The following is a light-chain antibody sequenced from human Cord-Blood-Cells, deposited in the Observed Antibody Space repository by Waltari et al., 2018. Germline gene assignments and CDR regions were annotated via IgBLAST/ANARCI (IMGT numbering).Light chain of an antibody. Sequence: QSALTQPASVSGSPGQSITISCTGTSSDVGGYTYVSWYQQHPGKAPKRMIYDVSNRPSGVSNRFSGSKSGNTASLTISGRQAEDEADYYCSSYTSSSTWVFGGGTKLTVL. CDR2: DVS. CDR1: SSDVGGYTY. CDR3: SSYTSSSTWV. V-gene: IGLV2-14*01. J-gene: IGLJ3*02.